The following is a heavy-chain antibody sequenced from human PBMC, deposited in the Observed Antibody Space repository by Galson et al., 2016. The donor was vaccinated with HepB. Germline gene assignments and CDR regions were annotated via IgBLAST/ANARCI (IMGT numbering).Heavy chain of an antibody. J-gene: IGHJ4*02. V-gene: IGHV4-31*03. Sequence: TLSLTCTVSGGSISSGGYYWSWIRHHPGEGLEWIGYIYHSGNAYYNASLKSRVTISVDTSKSQFFLKLTSLTAADTAVYFCARGGRKGLWGYYFDYWGQGTLVTVSS. CDR1: GGSISSGGYY. CDR3: ARGGRKGLWGYYFDY. CDR2: IYHSGNA. D-gene: IGHD3-16*01.